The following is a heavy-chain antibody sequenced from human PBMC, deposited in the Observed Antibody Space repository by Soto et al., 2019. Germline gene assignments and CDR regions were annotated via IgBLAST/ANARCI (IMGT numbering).Heavy chain of an antibody. CDR3: AREERYGGYTAPDY. V-gene: IGHV1-18*01. J-gene: IGHJ4*02. D-gene: IGHD5-12*01. CDR1: GYTFTSYG. CDR2: ISDYNGNT. Sequence: GVSVKVSCKTSGYTFTSYGINWVRQAPGQGLEWMGWISDYNGNTKYEQKFQGRATMTTDTSTSTAYMELRSLRSDDTAVYYCAREERYGGYTAPDYWGQGTLVTVSS.